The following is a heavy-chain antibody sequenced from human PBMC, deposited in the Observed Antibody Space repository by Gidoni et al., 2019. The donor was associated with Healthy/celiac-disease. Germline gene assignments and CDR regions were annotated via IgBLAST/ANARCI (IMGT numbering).Heavy chain of an antibody. CDR1: GFTFSSYG. J-gene: IGHJ4*02. V-gene: IGHV3-30*18. D-gene: IGHD1-26*01. Sequence: VQLVESGGGVLQPGRSLRRSCAASGFTFSSYGMHWVRQAPGKGLEWVAVISYDGSNKYYADSVKGRFTISRDNSKNTLYLQMNSLRAEDTAVYYCAKDPIVGAPYWGQGTLVTVSS. CDR3: AKDPIVGAPY. CDR2: ISYDGSNK.